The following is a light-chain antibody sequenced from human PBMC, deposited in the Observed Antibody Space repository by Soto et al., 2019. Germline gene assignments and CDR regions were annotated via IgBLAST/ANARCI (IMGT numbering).Light chain of an antibody. Sequence: IVLTRSPGTLSLSPGERATLSCRALQSVSSSYLAWYQQKPGQAPRLLIYGASSRATGIPDRFGGSGSGTDFTLTISRLEPEDFAVYYCQQYGSSPPFTFGQGTKVDIK. J-gene: IGKJ1*01. CDR1: QSVSSSY. CDR2: GAS. CDR3: QQYGSSPPFT. V-gene: IGKV3-20*01.